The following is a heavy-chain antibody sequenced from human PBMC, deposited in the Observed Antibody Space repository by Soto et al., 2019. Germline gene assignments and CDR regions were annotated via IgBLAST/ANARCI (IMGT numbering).Heavy chain of an antibody. D-gene: IGHD1-7*01. CDR2: ISYDGSNK. CDR3: AGTTSLQWYYMDV. CDR1: GFTFSSYA. Sequence: PGGSLRLSCAASGFTFSSYAMHWVRQAPGKGLEWVAVISYDGSNKYYADSVKGRFTISRDNSKNTLYLQMNSLRAEDTAVYYCAGTTSLQWYYMDVWGKGTTVTVSS. J-gene: IGHJ6*03. V-gene: IGHV3-30-3*01.